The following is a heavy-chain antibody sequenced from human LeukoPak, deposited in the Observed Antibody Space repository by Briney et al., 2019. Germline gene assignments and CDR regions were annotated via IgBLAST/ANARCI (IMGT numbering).Heavy chain of an antibody. J-gene: IGHJ4*02. V-gene: IGHV4-59*01. CDR2: IYYSGST. D-gene: IGHD6-6*01. CDR3: ARQPSSIAARPSDY. Sequence: KPSETLSLTCTVSGGSISNYYWNWLRQPPGKGLEWIGYIYYSGSTNYNPSLKSRVTISVDTSKNQFSLKLSSVTAADTAVYYCARQPSSIAARPSDYWGQGTLVTVSS. CDR1: GGSISNYY.